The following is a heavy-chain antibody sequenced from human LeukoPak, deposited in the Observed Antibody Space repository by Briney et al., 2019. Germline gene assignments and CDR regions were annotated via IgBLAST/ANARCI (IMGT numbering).Heavy chain of an antibody. CDR2: INHSGST. CDR3: ARDLLDDYVWGSYPLD. CDR1: GGSISGYY. D-gene: IGHD3-16*02. V-gene: IGHV4-34*01. Sequence: PSETLSLTCTVSGGSISGYYWSWIRQPPGKGLEWIGEINHSGSTNYNPSLKSRVTISVDTSKNQFSLKLSSVTAADTAVYYCARDLLDDYVWGSYPLDWGQGTLVTVSS. J-gene: IGHJ4*02.